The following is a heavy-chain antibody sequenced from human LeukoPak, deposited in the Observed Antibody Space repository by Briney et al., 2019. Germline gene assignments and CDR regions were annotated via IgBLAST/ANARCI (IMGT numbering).Heavy chain of an antibody. Sequence: ASVKVSCKASGGTFSSYAISWVRQAPGQGLEWMGGIIPIFGTANYTQKFQGRATITTDESTSTAYMELSSLRSEDTAVYYCARADCGGDCNDAFDIWGQGTMVTVSS. D-gene: IGHD2-21*02. J-gene: IGHJ3*02. CDR2: IIPIFGTA. CDR3: ARADCGGDCNDAFDI. V-gene: IGHV1-69*05. CDR1: GGTFSSYA.